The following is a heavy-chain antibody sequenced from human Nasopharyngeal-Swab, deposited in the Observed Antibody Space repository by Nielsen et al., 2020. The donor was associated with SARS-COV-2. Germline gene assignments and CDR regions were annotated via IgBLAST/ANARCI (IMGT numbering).Heavy chain of an antibody. CDR2: LYTSGTT. Sequence: GKGLEWIGRLYTSGTTNYNPSLKSRVTISVDTSKDQFSLKLSSVTAADTAVYYCARAILNLGRGDYMDVWGKGTTVTV. V-gene: IGHV4-61*02. D-gene: IGHD1-1*01. CDR3: ARAILNLGRGDYMDV. J-gene: IGHJ6*03.